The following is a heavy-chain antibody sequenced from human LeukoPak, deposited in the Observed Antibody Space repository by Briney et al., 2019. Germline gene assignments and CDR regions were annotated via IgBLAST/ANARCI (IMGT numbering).Heavy chain of an antibody. D-gene: IGHD3-10*02. CDR3: AKRGVREFDS. CDR1: GFTFSSYP. CDR2: ISASATA. Sequence: GGSLRLSCTASGFTFSSYPVSRVRQAPGKGLEWVSAISASATAYYSDSVKGRFTISRDNSKNTLYLQMTSLRAEDTAVYYCAKRGVREFDSWGQGTLVTVSS. V-gene: IGHV3-23*01. J-gene: IGHJ4*02.